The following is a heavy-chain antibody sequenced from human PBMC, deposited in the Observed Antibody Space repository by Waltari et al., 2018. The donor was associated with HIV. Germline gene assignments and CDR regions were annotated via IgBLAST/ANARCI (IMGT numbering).Heavy chain of an antibody. CDR2: ISHSGTT. Sequence: QVQLQESGPGLVKPSETLSLTCAVSGYSISSGYYWGWIRQPPGKGLEWIGSISHSGTTYYNPSLKSRVTISVDTSKNQFSLKLRSVTAADTAVYYCAEDRGSGAFDIWGQGTMVTVSS. CDR1: GYSISSGYY. D-gene: IGHD6-19*01. J-gene: IGHJ3*02. CDR3: AEDRGSGAFDI. V-gene: IGHV4-38-2*01.